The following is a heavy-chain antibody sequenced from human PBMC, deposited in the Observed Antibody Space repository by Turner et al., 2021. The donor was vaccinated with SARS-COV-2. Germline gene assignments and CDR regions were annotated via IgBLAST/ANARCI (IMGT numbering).Heavy chain of an antibody. D-gene: IGHD3-22*01. V-gene: IGHV1-24*01. Sequence: QVQLVQSGAEVKKPGASVKVTCKVSGYTLIALSMHWVRQAPGKGLEWMGGFDPEDGETIYAQKFKGRVTMTEDTSTDTAYMELSSLRSEDTAVYYCATAPANYYDSSGSKGFYYYYYGMDVWGQGTTVTVSS. CDR2: FDPEDGET. CDR3: ATAPANYYDSSGSKGFYYYYYGMDV. J-gene: IGHJ6*02. CDR1: GYTLIALS.